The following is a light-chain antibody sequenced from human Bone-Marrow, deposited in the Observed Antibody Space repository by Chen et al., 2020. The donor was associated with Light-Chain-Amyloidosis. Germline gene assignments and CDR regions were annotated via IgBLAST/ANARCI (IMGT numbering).Light chain of an antibody. CDR3: QSADSSGTYEVI. Sequence: SYELTQPPSVSVSPGQTARITCSGDDLPTKYAYWYQQKPGQAPVLVIHRDTERPSGISELFSGSSSGTTATLTISGVHSEAESDYHCQSADSSGTYEVIFGGGTKLTVL. V-gene: IGLV3-25*03. J-gene: IGLJ2*01. CDR1: DLPTKY. CDR2: RDT.